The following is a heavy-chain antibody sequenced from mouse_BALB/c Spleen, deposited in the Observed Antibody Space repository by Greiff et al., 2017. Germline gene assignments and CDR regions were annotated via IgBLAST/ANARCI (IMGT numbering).Heavy chain of an antibody. CDR2: ISSGSSTI. D-gene: IGHD1-1*01. CDR3: ARSDYVAWFAY. Sequence: EVKLMESGGGLVQPGGSRKLSCAASGFTFSSFGMHWVRQAPEKGLEWVAYISSGSSTIYYADTVKGRFTISRDNPKNTLFLQMTSLRSEDTAMYYCARSDYVAWFAYWGQGTLVTVSA. CDR1: GFTFSSFG. J-gene: IGHJ3*01. V-gene: IGHV5-17*02.